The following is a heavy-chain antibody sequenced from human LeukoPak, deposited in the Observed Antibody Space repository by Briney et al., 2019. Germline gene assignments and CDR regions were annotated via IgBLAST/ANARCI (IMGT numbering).Heavy chain of an antibody. J-gene: IGHJ6*02. Sequence: ASVKVTCTASGYTFTGYYMHWVRQAPGQGLEWMGRINPNSGGTNYAQKFQGRVTMTRDTSISTAYMELSRLRSDDTAVYYCARDMGRSGYYYYYYGMDVWGQGTTVTVSS. CDR3: ARDMGRSGYYYYYYGMDV. D-gene: IGHD3-22*01. V-gene: IGHV1-2*06. CDR2: INPNSGGT. CDR1: GYTFTGYY.